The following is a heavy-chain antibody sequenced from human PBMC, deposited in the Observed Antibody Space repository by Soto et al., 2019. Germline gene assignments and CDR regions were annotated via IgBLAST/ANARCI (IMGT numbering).Heavy chain of an antibody. J-gene: IGHJ1*01. V-gene: IGHV4-34*01. D-gene: IGHD3-22*01. CDR2: INHVATT. CDR3: ARHYYESTGYYRSPLGA. CDR1: GGSFGGYY. Sequence: VQLQQWGAGLLKPSETLSLTCEVSGGSFGGYYWSWIRQPPGKGLEWLGEINHVATTNYNPSLKGRVTTSIYMYNHQSALQLPSVTAAATAVYYCARHYYESTGYYRSPLGAWGQGTLVTVAS.